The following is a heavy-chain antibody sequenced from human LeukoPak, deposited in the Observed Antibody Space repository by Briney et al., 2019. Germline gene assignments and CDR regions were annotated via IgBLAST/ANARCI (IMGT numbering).Heavy chain of an antibody. D-gene: IGHD1-26*01. CDR2: ISYDGSNK. J-gene: IGHJ6*03. CDR1: GFTFSSYA. V-gene: IGHV3-30-3*01. CDR3: AREGIVGATYYYYMDV. Sequence: GGSLRLSCAASGFTFSSYAMHWVRQAPGKGLEWVAVISYDGSNKYYADSVKGRFTISRDNSKNTLYLQMNSLRAEDTAVYYCAREGIVGATYYYYMDVWGKGTTVTVSS.